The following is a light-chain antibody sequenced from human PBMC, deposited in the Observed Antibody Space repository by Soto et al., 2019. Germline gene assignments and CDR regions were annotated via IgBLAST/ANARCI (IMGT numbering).Light chain of an antibody. CDR2: DAS. Sequence: DIQMTQSPSTLSASVGARVPITCRASQSISTWLAWYQQKPGKAPKLLIYDASSLESGVPSRFSGSGSGTDFTLTISSLQPEDFATYYCQQTNSFPFTFGQGTQLEIK. J-gene: IGKJ5*01. CDR1: QSISTW. V-gene: IGKV1-5*01. CDR3: QQTNSFPFT.